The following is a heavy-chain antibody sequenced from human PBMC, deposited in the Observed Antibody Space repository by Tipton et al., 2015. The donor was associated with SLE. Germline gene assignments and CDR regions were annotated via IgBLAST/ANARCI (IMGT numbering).Heavy chain of an antibody. J-gene: IGHJ4*02. Sequence: GSLRLSCAIYGGSFSDYYWTWIRQPPGKGLEWIGEITHRGVTNYNPSLKSRVTISVGTSYNQFSLSLTSVTAADTAVYFCAREVRTSVDIWGQGSQVTVSS. CDR3: AREVRTSVDI. CDR2: ITHRGVT. D-gene: IGHD4-11*01. CDR1: GGSFSDYY. V-gene: IGHV4-34*01.